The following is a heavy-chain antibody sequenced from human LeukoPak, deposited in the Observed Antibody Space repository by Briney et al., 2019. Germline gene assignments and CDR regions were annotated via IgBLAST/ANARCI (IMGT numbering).Heavy chain of an antibody. V-gene: IGHV2-5*02. CDR1: GFSLSTGGVG. D-gene: IGHD3-10*01. CDR3: AHRGPAHLWFGSFDY. J-gene: IGHJ4*02. Sequence: SGPTLVNPTPTLTLTCTFSGFSLSTGGVGVGWFRHPPGKALECLPPFYWDDDKRYSPSLKSRLTITKYTSKNQVVLTMTNMDPVDTATYYCAHRGPAHLWFGSFDYWGQGTLVTVSS. CDR2: FYWDDDK.